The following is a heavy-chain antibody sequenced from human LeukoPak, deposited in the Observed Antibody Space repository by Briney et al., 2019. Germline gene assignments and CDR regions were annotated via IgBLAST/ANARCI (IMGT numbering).Heavy chain of an antibody. CDR2: IYFSGST. J-gene: IGHJ2*01. V-gene: IGHV4-31*03. CDR1: GGSISSGGYY. Sequence: SETLSLTCTVSGGSISSGGYYWSWIRQHPGKGLEWIGYIYFSGSTSYNPSLKSRVNISVDTSKNQFSLKLSSVTAADTAVYYCVSDRSGWYFDLWGRGTLVTVSS. CDR3: VSDRSGWYFDL.